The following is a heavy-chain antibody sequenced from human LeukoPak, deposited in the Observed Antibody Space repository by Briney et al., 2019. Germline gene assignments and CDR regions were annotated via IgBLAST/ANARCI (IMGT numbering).Heavy chain of an antibody. D-gene: IGHD4-17*01. Sequence: SETLSLTCTVSGGSISSSSYYWGWIRQPPGKGLEWIGSIYYSGSTYYNPSLKSRVTISVDTSKNQFSLKLSSVTAADTAVYYCASPTMTTVISWGQGTLVTVSS. J-gene: IGHJ5*02. CDR2: IYYSGST. V-gene: IGHV4-39*01. CDR1: GGSISSSSYY. CDR3: ASPTMTTVIS.